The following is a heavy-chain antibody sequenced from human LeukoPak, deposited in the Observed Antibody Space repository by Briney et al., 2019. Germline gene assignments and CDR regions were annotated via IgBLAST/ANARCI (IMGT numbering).Heavy chain of an antibody. CDR3: ARGFNSYGYYYYYYMDV. J-gene: IGHJ6*03. CDR1: GYTFTSYD. D-gene: IGHD5-18*01. Sequence: ASVKVSCKASGYTFTSYDINWVRQATGQGLEWMGWMNPNSGNTGYAQKFQGRVTMTRNTSISTAYMELSSLRSEDTAVYYCARGFNSYGYYYYYYMDVWGKGTTVTVPS. CDR2: MNPNSGNT. V-gene: IGHV1-8*01.